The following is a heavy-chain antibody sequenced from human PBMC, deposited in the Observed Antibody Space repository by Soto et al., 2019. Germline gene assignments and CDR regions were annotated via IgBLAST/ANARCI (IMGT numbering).Heavy chain of an antibody. CDR3: AREGDGYTYDY. J-gene: IGHJ4*02. CDR1: GFTFSSYG. V-gene: IGHV3-30*03. Sequence: GGSLRLSCAASGFTFSSYGMHWVRQAPGKGLEWVAVISYDGSNKYYADSVKGRFTISRDNSKNTLYLQMNSLRAEDTAVYYCAREGDGYTYDYWGQGTLVTVSS. D-gene: IGHD5-12*01. CDR2: ISYDGSNK.